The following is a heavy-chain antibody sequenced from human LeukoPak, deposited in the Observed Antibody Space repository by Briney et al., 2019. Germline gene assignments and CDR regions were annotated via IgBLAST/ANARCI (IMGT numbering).Heavy chain of an antibody. CDR1: GFTFSSYS. J-gene: IGHJ4*02. V-gene: IGHV3-21*01. CDR3: ARDGRIAVAGTLDY. CDR2: ISSSSSYI. Sequence: GGSLRLSCAASGFTFSSYSMNWVRQAPGKGLEWVSSISSSSSYIYYADSVKGRFTISRDNAKNSLYLQMNSLRAEDTAAYYCARDGRIAVAGTLDYWGQGTLVTVSS. D-gene: IGHD6-19*01.